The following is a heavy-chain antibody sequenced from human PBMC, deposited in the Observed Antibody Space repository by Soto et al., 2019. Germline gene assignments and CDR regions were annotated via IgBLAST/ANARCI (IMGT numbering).Heavy chain of an antibody. V-gene: IGHV1-69*13. CDR2: IIPLFRRT. CDR3: ARLDSFNYKNLYPNWFDP. Sequence: ASVKVSCKASGGSISSYGISWVRQAPGQGLEWMGQIIPLFRRTDYAQQVRGRVTITADESTNTAYMELTSLRSGDTAVYFCARLDSFNYKNLYPNWFDPWGQGTPVTVSS. CDR1: GGSISSYG. J-gene: IGHJ5*02. D-gene: IGHD3-10*01.